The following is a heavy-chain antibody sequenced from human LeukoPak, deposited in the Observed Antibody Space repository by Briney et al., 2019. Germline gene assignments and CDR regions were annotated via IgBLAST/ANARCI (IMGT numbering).Heavy chain of an antibody. Sequence: ASVKVSCKASGYTFTSYGISWVRQAPGQGLEWMGWISAYNGNTNYAQKLQGRVTMTTDTSTSTAYMELRSLRSDDTAVYYCARGHYGSGIPYYYYYMDAWGKGTTVTVSS. V-gene: IGHV1-18*01. CDR2: ISAYNGNT. CDR3: ARGHYGSGIPYYYYYMDA. CDR1: GYTFTSYG. D-gene: IGHD3-10*01. J-gene: IGHJ6*03.